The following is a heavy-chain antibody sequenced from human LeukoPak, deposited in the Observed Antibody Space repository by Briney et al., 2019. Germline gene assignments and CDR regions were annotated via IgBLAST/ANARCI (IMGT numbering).Heavy chain of an antibody. CDR1: GGSISGYY. CDR3: ARSRGGSSLDY. V-gene: IGHV4-59*01. CDR2: IHYSGST. Sequence: SETLSLTCSVSGGSISGYYWNWIRQPPGRGLEWIGYIHYSGSTDYNPSLKSRVTISVDTSKNQFSLKVTSVTAADTAVYYCARSRGGSSLDYWGQGALVTVSP. D-gene: IGHD5-24*01. J-gene: IGHJ4*02.